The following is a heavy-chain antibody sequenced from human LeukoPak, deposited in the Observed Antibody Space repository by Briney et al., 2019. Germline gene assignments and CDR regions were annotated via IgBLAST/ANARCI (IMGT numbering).Heavy chain of an antibody. D-gene: IGHD2-2*01. V-gene: IGHV1-46*01. Sequence: ASVKVSCKASGYTFTSYYMHWVRQAPGQGLEWMGIINPSGGSTSYAQKFQGRVTKTRDTSTSTVYMELSSLRSEDTAVYYCARGHCSSTSCYESDAFDIWGQGTMVTVSS. CDR2: INPSGGST. CDR3: ARGHCSSTSCYESDAFDI. CDR1: GYTFTSYY. J-gene: IGHJ3*02.